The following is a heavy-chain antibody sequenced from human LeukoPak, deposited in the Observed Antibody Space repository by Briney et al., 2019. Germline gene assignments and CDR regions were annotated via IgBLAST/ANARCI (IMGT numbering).Heavy chain of an antibody. CDR2: IYHSGST. CDR3: ARVGVYYDSSGPIN. Sequence: SQTLSLTCAVSGGSISSGGYSWSWIRQPPGKGLEWIGYIYHSGSTNYNPSLKSRVTISVDTSKNQFSLKLSSVTAADTAVYYCARVGVYYDSSGPINWGQGTLVTVSS. J-gene: IGHJ4*02. CDR1: GGSISSGGYS. D-gene: IGHD3-22*01. V-gene: IGHV4-30-2*01.